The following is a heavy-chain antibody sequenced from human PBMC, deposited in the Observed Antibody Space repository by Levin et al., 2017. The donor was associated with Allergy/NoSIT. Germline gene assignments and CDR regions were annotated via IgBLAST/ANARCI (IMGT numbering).Heavy chain of an antibody. CDR1: GFTFSNSG. V-gene: IGHV3-48*04. J-gene: IGHJ4*02. D-gene: IGHD1-26*01. CDR3: AQHGSGSYYIF. Sequence: SGGSLRLSCAASGFTFSNSGMNWVRQAPGKGPEWISYISSSGTTIYYADSVKGRFTISRDDAKDSLYLQMNSLRADDTAVYYCAQHGSGSYYIFWGQGTLVTVSS. CDR2: ISSSGTTI.